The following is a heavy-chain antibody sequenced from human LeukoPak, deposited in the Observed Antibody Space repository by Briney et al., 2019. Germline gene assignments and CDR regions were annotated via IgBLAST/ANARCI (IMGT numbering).Heavy chain of an antibody. CDR2: FDPEDGET. Sequence: ASVKVSCKVSGYTLIELYMHWLRQAPGIGLEWMGGFDPEDGETIYAQKFQGRVTMTEDTSTDTAYMELSSLRSEDTAVYYCATGSPLEYEYDSRSINHGLDVWGQGTTVTVSS. V-gene: IGHV1-24*01. CDR1: GYTLIELY. CDR3: ATGSPLEYEYDSRSINHGLDV. J-gene: IGHJ6*02. D-gene: IGHD3-22*01.